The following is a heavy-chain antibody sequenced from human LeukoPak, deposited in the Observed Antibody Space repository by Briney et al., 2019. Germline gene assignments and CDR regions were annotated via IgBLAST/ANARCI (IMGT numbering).Heavy chain of an antibody. D-gene: IGHD2-15*01. J-gene: IGHJ4*02. CDR1: GYTFTGYY. CDR3: ARDVAGYCSGGSCHDY. CDR2: INPNSGGT. Sequence: ASVKVSCKASGYTFTGYYMHWVRQAPGQGLEWMGWINPNSGGTNYAQKFQGRVTMTRDTSIRTAYMELSRLRSDDTAVYYCARDVAGYCSGGSCHDYWGQGTLVTVSS. V-gene: IGHV1-2*02.